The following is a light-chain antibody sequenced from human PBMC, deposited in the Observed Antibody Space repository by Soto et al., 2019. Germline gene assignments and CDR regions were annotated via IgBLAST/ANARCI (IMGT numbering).Light chain of an antibody. CDR1: SSNIGGYNV. J-gene: IGLJ1*01. CDR3: SSHAGANYPFV. V-gene: IGLV2-8*01. CDR2: EVN. Sequence: QSALTQPASVSGSPGQSITISCSGTSSNIGGYNVVSWYQQHPGKAPKVIVYEVNKRPSGVPDRFSGSKSGNTASLTVSGLQADDEADYYCSSHAGANYPFVFGTGTKLTVL.